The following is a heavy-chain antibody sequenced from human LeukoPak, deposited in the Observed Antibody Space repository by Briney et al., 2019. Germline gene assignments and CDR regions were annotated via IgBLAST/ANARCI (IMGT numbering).Heavy chain of an antibody. CDR3: VRGTPTPGMDY. CDR1: GYPFSAHF. V-gene: IGHV7-4-1*02. CDR2: IDTTTGDP. J-gene: IGHJ4*02. Sequence: ASVKVSCKASGYPFSAHFLNWVRQAPGQGLEWMGNIDTTTGDPRYAQDFTGRFVFSLDTSVSTAYLQITSLKADDTAAYYCVRGTPTPGMDYWGQGTQVTVSS. D-gene: IGHD3-10*01.